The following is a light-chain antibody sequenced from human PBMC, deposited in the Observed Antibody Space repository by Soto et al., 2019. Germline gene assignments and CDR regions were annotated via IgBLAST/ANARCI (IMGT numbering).Light chain of an antibody. CDR3: QRYGSALT. CDR2: GAS. Sequence: ESVLTQSPGTVSLSPGERVALSCRASQSVRNSYLAWYQQKPGQPPRLLVYGASSRATGIPDRFSGSGSATDFTLTISRLEPEDFAVYYCQRYGSALTFAGGTKVEMK. CDR1: QSVRNSY. V-gene: IGKV3-20*01. J-gene: IGKJ4*01.